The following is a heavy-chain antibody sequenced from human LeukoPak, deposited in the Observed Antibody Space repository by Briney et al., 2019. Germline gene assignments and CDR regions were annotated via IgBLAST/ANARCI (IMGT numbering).Heavy chain of an antibody. CDR3: ASSYCGGNCLVS. CDR2: ISSSGSTT. D-gene: IGHD2-21*02. Sequence: GGSLRLSCAASGFTFSDYYMSWIRQAPGRGLESVSYISSSGSTTYYTDSVKGRFTISRDNAKNSLYLQMNSLRPEDTAVYYCASSYCGGNCLVSWGQGTLVSVS. V-gene: IGHV3-11*01. CDR1: GFTFSDYY. J-gene: IGHJ5*02.